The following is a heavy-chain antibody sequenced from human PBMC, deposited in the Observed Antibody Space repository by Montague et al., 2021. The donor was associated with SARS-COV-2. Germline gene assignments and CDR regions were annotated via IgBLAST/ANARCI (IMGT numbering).Heavy chain of an antibody. CDR2: INRNGGST. V-gene: IGHV3-20*04. D-gene: IGHD3-10*01. CDR1: GFTFGDYG. Sequence: SLRLSCAASGFTFGDYGMSWVRQAPGKGLEWVSGINRNGGSTGYADSVKGRFTISRDNAKNSLYLQMNSLRAEDTGLYYCARYLGWFGELVDAFEIWGQGTMVTVSS. CDR3: ARYLGWFGELVDAFEI. J-gene: IGHJ3*02.